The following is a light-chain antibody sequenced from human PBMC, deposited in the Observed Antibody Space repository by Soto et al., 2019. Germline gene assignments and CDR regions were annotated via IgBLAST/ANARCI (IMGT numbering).Light chain of an antibody. CDR1: SSNIGAGYD. CDR2: AYT. V-gene: IGLV1-40*01. J-gene: IGLJ3*02. Sequence: QSVLTQPPSVSGAPGQRVTISCTGSSSNIGAGYDLHWYQQFPGAAPKLLIFAYTNRPSGVPDRFSGSKSGTSASLAITGLQADDEVDYYCQSFDRSLTAWVLGGVTKLTVL. CDR3: QSFDRSLTAWV.